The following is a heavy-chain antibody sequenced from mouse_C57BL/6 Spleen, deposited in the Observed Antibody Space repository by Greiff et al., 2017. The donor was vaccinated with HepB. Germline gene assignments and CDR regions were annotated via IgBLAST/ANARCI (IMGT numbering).Heavy chain of an antibody. CDR2: IDPSDSET. CDR3: ARSLTGYAMDY. V-gene: IGHV1-52*01. Sequence: QVQLQQPGAELVRPGSSVKLSCKASGYTFTSYWMHWVKQRPIQGLEWIGNIDPSDSETHYNQKFKDKATLTVDKSSSTAYMQLSSLTSEDSAVYYCARSLTGYAMDYWGQGTSVTVSS. D-gene: IGHD4-1*01. CDR1: GYTFTSYW. J-gene: IGHJ4*01.